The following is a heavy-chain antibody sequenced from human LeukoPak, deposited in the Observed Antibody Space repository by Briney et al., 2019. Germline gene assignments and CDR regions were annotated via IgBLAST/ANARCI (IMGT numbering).Heavy chain of an antibody. CDR1: GGSISSYF. D-gene: IGHD4-17*01. CDR3: ARAGYGDYPYYYYYMDV. Sequence: SETLSLTCTVSGGSISSYFWSWIRQPAGKGLEWIWRIYTSGSTNYNPSLKSRVTMSVDTSKNQFSRKLSSVTAADTAVYYCARAGYGDYPYYYYYMDVWGKGTTVTVSS. CDR2: IYTSGST. V-gene: IGHV4-4*07. J-gene: IGHJ6*03.